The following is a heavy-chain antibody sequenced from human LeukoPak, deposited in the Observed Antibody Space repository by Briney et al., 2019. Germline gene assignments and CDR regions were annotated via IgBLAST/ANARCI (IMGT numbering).Heavy chain of an antibody. CDR2: ITGSGAFT. CDR3: AELGITMIGGV. CDR1: GFSFIKYS. V-gene: IGHV3-23*01. J-gene: IGHJ6*04. Sequence: GGSLRLSYAASGFSFIKYSMTWVRQAPGKGLEWVSAITGSGAFTDYADSVKGRFTIPRDNSKNTLYLQMNSLRAEDTAVYYCAELGITMIGGVWGKGTTVTISS. D-gene: IGHD3-10*02.